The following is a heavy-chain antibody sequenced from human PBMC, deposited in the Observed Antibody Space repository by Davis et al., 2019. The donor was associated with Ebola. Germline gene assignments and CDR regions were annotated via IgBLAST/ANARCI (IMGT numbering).Heavy chain of an antibody. CDR2: IYYSGST. Sequence: SCTVSGGSISSGGYYWSWIRQHPGKGLEWIGYIYYSGSTYYNPSLKSRVTISVDTSKNQFSLKLSSVTAADTAVYYCARAMTTVTTSWFDPWGQGTLVTVSS. CDR3: ARAMTTVTTSWFDP. V-gene: IGHV4-31*02. CDR1: GGSISSGGYY. D-gene: IGHD4-17*01. J-gene: IGHJ5*02.